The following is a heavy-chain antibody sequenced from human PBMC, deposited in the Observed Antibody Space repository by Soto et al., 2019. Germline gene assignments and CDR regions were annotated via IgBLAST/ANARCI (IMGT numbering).Heavy chain of an antibody. Sequence: EVQLLDSGGGLVQPGGSLSLSCAASGFTFSNYAMTWVRQGPGKGLEWASGISGSGGRSYYADSVKGRFTISRDNSKSTLYLQMNSLRAEDTAVYYCAKAYFVWSSEQPYYFDYWGQGTLVTVSS. J-gene: IGHJ4*02. V-gene: IGHV3-23*01. CDR2: ISGSGGRS. D-gene: IGHD3-16*01. CDR3: AKAYFVWSSEQPYYFDY. CDR1: GFTFSNYA.